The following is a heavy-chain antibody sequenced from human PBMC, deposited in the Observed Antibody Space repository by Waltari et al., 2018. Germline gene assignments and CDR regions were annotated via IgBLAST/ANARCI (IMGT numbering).Heavy chain of an antibody. CDR2: LNTAGGTT. D-gene: IGHD2-15*01. Sequence: QVQLVQSGAEVKKTGASVRISCQASGYTFTNHYLHWVRQDPGQGRAWVGILNTAGGTTVYAEKFQGRVTMTRDTSTKTVYMDLRNLRSDDTALYYCARDVDGIFGPWGQGTLVTVSS. J-gene: IGHJ5*02. V-gene: IGHV1-46*01. CDR1: GYTFTNHY. CDR3: ARDVDGIFGP.